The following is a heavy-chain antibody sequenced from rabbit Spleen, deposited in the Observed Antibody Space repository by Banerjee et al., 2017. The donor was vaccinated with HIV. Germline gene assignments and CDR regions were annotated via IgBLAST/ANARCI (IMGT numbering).Heavy chain of an antibody. D-gene: IGHD8-1*01. Sequence: QSLEESGGDLVKPGASLTLTCTASGVSFSSNYYMCWVRQAPGKGLEWISCIAGSSSDFTYSASWAKGRFTISKTSSTTVTLQMTSLTAADTATYFCARDTGSSFSSYGMDLWGQGTLVTVS. CDR1: GVSFSSNYY. V-gene: IGHV1S40*01. CDR2: IAGSSSDFT. J-gene: IGHJ6*01. CDR3: ARDTGSSFSSYGMDL.